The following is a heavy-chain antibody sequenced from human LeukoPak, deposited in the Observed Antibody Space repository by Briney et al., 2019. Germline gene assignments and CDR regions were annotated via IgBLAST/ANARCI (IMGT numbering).Heavy chain of an antibody. V-gene: IGHV1-18*01. CDR2: ISAYNGNT. CDR1: GYTCTSYG. D-gene: IGHD3-3*01. J-gene: IGHJ6*02. Sequence: ASVKVSCKASGYTCTSYGISWVRQAPRQGLEWMGWISAYNGNTNYAQKLQGRVTMTTDTSTSTAYMELRSLRSDDTAVYYCARVGFLEWLSVYYGMDVWGQGTTVTVSS. CDR3: ARVGFLEWLSVYYGMDV.